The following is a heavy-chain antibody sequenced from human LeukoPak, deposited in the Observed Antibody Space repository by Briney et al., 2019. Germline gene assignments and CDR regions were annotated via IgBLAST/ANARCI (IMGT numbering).Heavy chain of an antibody. CDR2: IIPILGIA. CDR3: ARVSYDSSGYYEGAFDY. D-gene: IGHD3-22*01. CDR1: GYTFTGYY. J-gene: IGHJ4*02. Sequence: SVKVSCKASGYTFTGYYMHWVRQAPGQGLEWMGRIIPILGIANYAQKFQGRVTITADKSTSTAYMELSSLRSEDTAVYYCARVSYDSSGYYEGAFDYWGQGTLVTVSS. V-gene: IGHV1-69*04.